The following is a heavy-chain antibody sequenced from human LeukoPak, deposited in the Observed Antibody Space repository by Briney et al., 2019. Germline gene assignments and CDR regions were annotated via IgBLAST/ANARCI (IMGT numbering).Heavy chain of an antibody. D-gene: IGHD2-8*01. J-gene: IGHJ3*02. CDR3: ARPVCTNGVCYHDAFDI. Sequence: GASVKLSCKASGYTFTGYYMHWVRQAPGKGLEWMGWINPNSGGTNYAQKFQGRVTITRDTSISTVYMELSRLRSDDTSVYFCARPVCTNGVCYHDAFDIWGQGTMVTVSS. V-gene: IGHV1-2*02. CDR1: GYTFTGYY. CDR2: INPNSGGT.